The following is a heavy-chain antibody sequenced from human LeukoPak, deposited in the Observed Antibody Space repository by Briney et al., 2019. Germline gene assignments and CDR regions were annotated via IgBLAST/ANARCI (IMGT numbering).Heavy chain of an antibody. CDR1: GFTFSSYA. CDR2: ISSNGGST. Sequence: GGSLRLSCSASGFTFSSYAMHWVRQAPGKGLEYVSAISSNGGSTYYADSVKGRFTISRDNSKNTLYLQMSSLRAEDTAVYYCVKDPYADYAPFDYWGQGTLVTVSS. D-gene: IGHD4-17*01. J-gene: IGHJ4*02. CDR3: VKDPYADYAPFDY. V-gene: IGHV3-64D*06.